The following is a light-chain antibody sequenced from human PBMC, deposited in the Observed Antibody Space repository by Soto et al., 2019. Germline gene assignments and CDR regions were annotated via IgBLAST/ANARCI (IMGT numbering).Light chain of an antibody. CDR1: SSNIGSNT. Sequence: QSVLTQPPSASGTPGQRVTISCSGSSSNIGSNTVNWYQQHPGTAPQLLIYSNNQRPSWVPDRCSGTKSGTSASLAISALQSEDEDDDYCAAWDESLNGPVFGGGTKLTVL. V-gene: IGLV1-44*01. J-gene: IGLJ3*02. CDR2: SNN. CDR3: AAWDESLNGPV.